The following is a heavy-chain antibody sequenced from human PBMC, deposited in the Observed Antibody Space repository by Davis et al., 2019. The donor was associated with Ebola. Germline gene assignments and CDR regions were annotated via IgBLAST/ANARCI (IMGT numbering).Heavy chain of an antibody. Sequence: PAGSLRLSCAASGFTFSSYDMHWVRQATGKGLEWVSAIGSAGDTYYPGSVKGRFTISRDNAKNSLYLQMNSLRAEDTAVYYCARVLSLEFGAFDYWGQGTLVTVSS. J-gene: IGHJ4*02. V-gene: IGHV3-13*01. CDR1: GFTFSSYD. D-gene: IGHD3-10*01. CDR3: ARVLSLEFGAFDY. CDR2: IGSAGDT.